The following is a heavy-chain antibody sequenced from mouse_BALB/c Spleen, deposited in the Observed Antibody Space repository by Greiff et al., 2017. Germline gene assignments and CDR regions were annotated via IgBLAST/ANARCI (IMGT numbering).Heavy chain of an antibody. Sequence: QVQLQQSGPELVKPGASVKISCKASGYTFTDYYINWVKQKPGQGLEWIGWIYPGSGNTKYNEKFKGKATLTVDTSSSTAYMQLSSLTSEDTAVYFCAREGRYDESLYYAMDYWGQGTSVTVSS. CDR3: AREGRYDESLYYAMDY. V-gene: IGHV1-84*02. J-gene: IGHJ4*01. D-gene: IGHD2-14*01. CDR1: GYTFTDYY. CDR2: IYPGSGNT.